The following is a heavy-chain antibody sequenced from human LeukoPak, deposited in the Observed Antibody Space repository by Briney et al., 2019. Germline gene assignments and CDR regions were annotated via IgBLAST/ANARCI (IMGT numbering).Heavy chain of an antibody. CDR1: GDSLSNNIW. V-gene: IGHV4-4*02. Sequence: SETLSLTCTVSGDSLSNNIWWSWVRQPPGKGLEWIGEIFHSGSTNYNPSLKSRVTISLDKSKNQVALRVDSLTAADTAVYYCAKNAWYCLDYWGQGTLVTVSS. CDR2: IFHSGST. J-gene: IGHJ4*02. CDR3: AKNAWYCLDY. D-gene: IGHD6-13*01.